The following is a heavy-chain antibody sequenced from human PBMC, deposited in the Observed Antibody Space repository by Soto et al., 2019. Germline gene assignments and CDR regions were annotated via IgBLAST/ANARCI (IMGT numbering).Heavy chain of an antibody. CDR2: MNPNSGNT. J-gene: IGHJ4*02. V-gene: IGHV1-18*01. D-gene: IGHD3-22*01. CDR1: GYTFTSYD. CDR3: AWAPTPYYYDSSGYLGSDY. Sequence: ASVKVSCKASGYTFTSYDINWVRQATGQGLEWMGWMNPNSGNTNYAQKLQGRVTMTTDTSTSTAYMELRSLRSDDTAVYYCAWAPTPYYYDSSGYLGSDYWGQGTLVTVSS.